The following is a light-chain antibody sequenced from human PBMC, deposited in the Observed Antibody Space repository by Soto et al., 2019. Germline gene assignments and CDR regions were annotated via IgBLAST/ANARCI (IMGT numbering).Light chain of an antibody. V-gene: IGKV3-15*01. Sequence: EVVMTQSPPTRSVSLGERVTLSCRASQSVNNHVAWYQQKPGEAPRFLIFGASIRGTGIPARFSGSGSGTEFSLTISSLQSAACAVYYCQQYNYGATFGGGTKVEI. J-gene: IGKJ4*01. CDR2: GAS. CDR3: QQYNYGAT. CDR1: QSVNNH.